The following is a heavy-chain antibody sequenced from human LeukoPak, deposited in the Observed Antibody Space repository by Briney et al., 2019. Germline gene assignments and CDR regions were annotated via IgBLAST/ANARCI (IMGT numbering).Heavy chain of an antibody. D-gene: IGHD4-23*01. CDR3: ARGAGGKPGDYYYYGMDV. CDR2: ISAYNGNT. J-gene: IGHJ6*02. Sequence: ASVKVSCKASGYTFTGYYMHWVRQAPGQGLEWMGWISAYNGNTNYAQKLQGRVTMTTDTSTSTAYMELRSLRSDDTAVYYCARGAGGKPGDYYYYGMDVWGQGTTVTVSS. CDR1: GYTFTGYY. V-gene: IGHV1-18*04.